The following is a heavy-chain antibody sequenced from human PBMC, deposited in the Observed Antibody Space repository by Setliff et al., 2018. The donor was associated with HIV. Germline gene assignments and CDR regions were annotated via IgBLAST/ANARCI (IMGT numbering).Heavy chain of an antibody. CDR1: TYTFSSYV. J-gene: IGHJ3*02. CDR3: ATKRDIVMVPGQGGFDI. V-gene: IGHV1-18*01. CDR2: ISVYNGNT. Sequence: ASVKVSCKASTYTFSSYVINWVRQAPGQGIEWMGRISVYNGNTIYAQKLQGRVIMTTDTSTSTAYMELRSMRSDDTAMYYCATKRDIVMVPGQGGFDIWAQGTMVTVSS. D-gene: IGHD2-2*01.